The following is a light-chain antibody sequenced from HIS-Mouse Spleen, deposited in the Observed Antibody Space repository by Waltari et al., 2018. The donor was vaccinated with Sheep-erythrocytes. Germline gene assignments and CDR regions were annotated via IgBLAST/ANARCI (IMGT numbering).Light chain of an antibody. Sequence: DIQMTQSPSSLSASVVDRVTITCRASQSISSYLNWYPQKPGKAPKLLIYAASSLQSGVPSRFSGSGSGTDFTLTISSLQPEDFATYYCQQSYSTPQFTFGPGTKVDIK. CDR3: QQSYSTPQFT. V-gene: IGKV1-39*01. CDR2: AAS. CDR1: QSISSY. J-gene: IGKJ3*01.